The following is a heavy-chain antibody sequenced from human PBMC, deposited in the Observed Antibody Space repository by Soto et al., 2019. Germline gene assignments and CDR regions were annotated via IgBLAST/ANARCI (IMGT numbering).Heavy chain of an antibody. CDR1: GGGNLRDYR. CDR2: IIPKLGSA. J-gene: IGHJ4*02. D-gene: IGHD2-21*01. Sequence: QVQLVQSGAEVKEPGSSVKVSCKASGGGNLRDYRTTWVRRAPGQGLEWMGGIIPKLGSANYAQKFQGRVTITADESTNSVYMELRSLRSDDTAVYYGARGGDGYNFGAVYWVQGTPVTVSS. CDR3: ARGGDGYNFGAVY. V-gene: IGHV1-69*01.